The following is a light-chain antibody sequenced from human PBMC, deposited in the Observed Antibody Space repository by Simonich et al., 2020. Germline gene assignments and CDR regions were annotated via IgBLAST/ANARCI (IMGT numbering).Light chain of an antibody. J-gene: IGLJ2*01. CDR2: DNN. Sequence: QSVLTQPPSVSAAPGQKVTISCSGSSSNILNNDVYWYQQLPGTAPKLLIYDNNKRPSGIPDRFSGSTSGTSATLGITGLQTGDEADYYCGTWDSSLSAVVFGGGTKLTVL. CDR3: GTWDSSLSAVV. CDR1: SSNILNND. V-gene: IGLV1-51*01.